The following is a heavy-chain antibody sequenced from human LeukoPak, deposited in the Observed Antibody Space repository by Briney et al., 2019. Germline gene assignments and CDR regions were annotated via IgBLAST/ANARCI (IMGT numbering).Heavy chain of an antibody. V-gene: IGHV3-30*01. J-gene: IGHJ4*02. Sequence: GRSLRLSCAASGFTFSNYAMHWVRQAPGKGLEWVAVISNDGGNTYYADSVKGRFTISRDNSKNTLYLQLNSLRAEDTSVYYGARDSTYYYASGSSGPHYFDYWGQGTLVTVSS. CDR2: ISNDGGNT. D-gene: IGHD3-10*01. CDR1: GFTFSNYA. CDR3: ARDSTYYYASGSSGPHYFDY.